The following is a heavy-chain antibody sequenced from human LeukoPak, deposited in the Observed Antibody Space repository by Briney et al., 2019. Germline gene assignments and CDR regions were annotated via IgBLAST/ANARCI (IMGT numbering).Heavy chain of an antibody. Sequence: PSETLSLTCAVYGGSFSGYYWSWIRQPPGKGLEWIGEINHSGSTNYNPSLKSRVTISVDTSKNQFSLKLSSVTAADTAVYYCARVQFFGVDYYYMDVWGKGTTVTVSS. D-gene: IGHD3-3*01. CDR1: GGSFSGYY. J-gene: IGHJ6*03. V-gene: IGHV4-34*01. CDR2: INHSGST. CDR3: ARVQFFGVDYYYMDV.